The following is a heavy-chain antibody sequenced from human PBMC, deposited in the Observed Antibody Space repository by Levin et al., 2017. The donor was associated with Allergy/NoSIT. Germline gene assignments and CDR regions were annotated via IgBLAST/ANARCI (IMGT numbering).Heavy chain of an antibody. J-gene: IGHJ3*02. CDR1: GFTFSSYA. D-gene: IGHD3-22*01. V-gene: IGHV3-30-3*01. CDR2: ISYDGSNK. Sequence: GESLKISRAASGFTFSSYAMHWVRQAPGKGLEWVAVISYDGSNKYYADSVKGRFTISRDNSKNTLYLQMNSLRAEDTAVYYCARGRITMIVVGWLYVDAFDIWGQGTMVTVSS. CDR3: ARGRITMIVVGWLYVDAFDI.